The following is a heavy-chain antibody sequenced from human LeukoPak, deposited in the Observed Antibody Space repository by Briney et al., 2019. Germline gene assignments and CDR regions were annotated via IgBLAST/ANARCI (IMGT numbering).Heavy chain of an antibody. D-gene: IGHD6-13*01. CDR1: GGSISSYY. Sequence: PSETLSLTCTVSGGSISSYYWSWIRQPPGKGLEWIGYIYYSGSTNYNPSLKSRVTISVDTSKNQFSLKLSSVTAADTAVYYCARGGGYSSKVSGPYYYYGMDVWGQGTTVTVSS. J-gene: IGHJ6*02. CDR3: ARGGGYSSKVSGPYYYYGMDV. CDR2: IYYSGST. V-gene: IGHV4-59*01.